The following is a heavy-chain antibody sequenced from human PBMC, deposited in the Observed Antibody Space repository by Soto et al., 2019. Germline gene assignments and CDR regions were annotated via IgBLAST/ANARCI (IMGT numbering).Heavy chain of an antibody. CDR2: IIPIFGTA. Sequence: QVQLVQSGAEVKKPGSSVKVSCPASGGTCSSYAISWVRQAPGPGLECLGGIIPIFGTANSAQKFQGRVTITAEESTSTAYMELSSLRSQDTDVYYCALSNWKPTNWFDPWGQGPLVTVSS. D-gene: IGHD1-20*01. J-gene: IGHJ5*02. V-gene: IGHV1-69*01. CDR1: GGTCSSYA. CDR3: ALSNWKPTNWFDP.